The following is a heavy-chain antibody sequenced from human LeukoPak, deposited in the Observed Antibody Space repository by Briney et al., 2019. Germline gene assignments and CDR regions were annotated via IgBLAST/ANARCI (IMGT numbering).Heavy chain of an antibody. CDR3: ARDLISSISRGWFDP. CDR1: GFTFSSYW. D-gene: IGHD2-2*01. J-gene: IGHJ5*02. Sequence: GGSLRLSCAASGFTFSSYWMSWVRQAPGKGLEWVANIKEDGSEKYYVGSVEGRFTISRDNAKNSLYLQMNSLRVEDTAVYYCARDLISSISRGWFDPWGQGTLVTVSS. V-gene: IGHV3-7*01. CDR2: IKEDGSEK.